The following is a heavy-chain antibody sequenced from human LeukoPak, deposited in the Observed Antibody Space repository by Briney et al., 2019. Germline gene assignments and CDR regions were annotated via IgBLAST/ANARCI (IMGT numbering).Heavy chain of an antibody. CDR1: GFTFSSYA. Sequence: GGSLRLSCAASGFTFSSYAMNWVRQAPGKGLEWVSCISSGRSYIYYADSMKGRFTISRDNAKNTLYLQMNSLRAEDTAVYYCARTDYGDSLFDYWGQGTLVTVSS. CDR3: ARTDYGDSLFDY. CDR2: ISSGRSYI. J-gene: IGHJ4*02. V-gene: IGHV3-21*01. D-gene: IGHD4-17*01.